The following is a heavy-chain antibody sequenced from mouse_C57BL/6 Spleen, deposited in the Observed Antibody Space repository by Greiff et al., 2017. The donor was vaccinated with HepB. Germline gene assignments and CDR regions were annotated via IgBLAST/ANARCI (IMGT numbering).Heavy chain of an antibody. CDR3: TRKDGYGWFAY. CDR2: ISSGGDYI. CDR1: GFTFSSYA. D-gene: IGHD2-2*01. Sequence: EVQVVESGEGLVKPGGSLKLSCAASGFTFSSYAMSWVRQTPEKRLEWVAYISSGGDYIYYADTVKGRFTISRDNARNTLYLQMSSLKTEDTAMYYCTRKDGYGWFAYWGQGTLVTVSA. V-gene: IGHV5-9-1*02. J-gene: IGHJ3*01.